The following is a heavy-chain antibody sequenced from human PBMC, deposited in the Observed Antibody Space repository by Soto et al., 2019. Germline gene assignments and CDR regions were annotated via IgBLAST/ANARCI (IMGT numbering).Heavy chain of an antibody. CDR2: IYYSGST. V-gene: IGHV4-31*03. D-gene: IGHD3-22*01. CDR1: GGYISSGGYY. Sequence: SETLSLTCTVSGGYISSGGYYWSWIRQHPGKGLEWIGYIYYSGSTYYNPSLKSRVTISVDTSKNQFSLKLSSVTAADTAVYYCARDRSSGYSFDYWGQGTLVTVSS. J-gene: IGHJ4*02. CDR3: ARDRSSGYSFDY.